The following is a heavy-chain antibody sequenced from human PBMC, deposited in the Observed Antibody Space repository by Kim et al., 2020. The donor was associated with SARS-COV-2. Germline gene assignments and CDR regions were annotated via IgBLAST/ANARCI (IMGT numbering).Heavy chain of an antibody. Sequence: GGSLRLSCAASGFTVSSNYMSWVRQAPGKGLEWVSVIYSGGSTYYADSVKGRFTISRDNSKNTLYLQMNSLRAEDTAVYYCAREGSTYYYDSRFFDIWGQGTMVTVSS. CDR3: AREGSTYYYDSRFFDI. J-gene: IGHJ3*02. V-gene: IGHV3-53*01. D-gene: IGHD3-22*01. CDR1: GFTVSSNY. CDR2: IYSGGST.